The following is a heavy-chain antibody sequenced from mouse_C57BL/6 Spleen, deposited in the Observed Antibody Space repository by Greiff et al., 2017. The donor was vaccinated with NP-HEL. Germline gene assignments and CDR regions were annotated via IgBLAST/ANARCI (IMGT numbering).Heavy chain of an antibody. Sequence: VQLQQPGAELVKPGASVKLSCKASGYTFTSYWMPWVKQRPGRGLEWIGRIDPNSGGTKYNEKFQSKATLTVDKPSSSAYMQLSSLAAEDSAVYYCAVYGSSYNYFDYWGQGTTLTVSS. J-gene: IGHJ2*01. D-gene: IGHD1-1*01. V-gene: IGHV1-72*01. CDR1: GYTFTSYW. CDR2: IDPNSGGT. CDR3: AVYGSSYNYFDY.